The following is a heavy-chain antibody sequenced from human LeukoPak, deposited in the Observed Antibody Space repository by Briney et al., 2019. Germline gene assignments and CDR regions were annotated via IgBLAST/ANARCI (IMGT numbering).Heavy chain of an antibody. J-gene: IGHJ5*02. CDR2: IRYDGNDK. V-gene: IGHV3-30*02. D-gene: IGHD3-10*01. CDR3: AKDLMRDRWFGES. Sequence: SGGSLRLSCAASGFTFNYYGMHWVRQAPGKGLEWVAFIRYDGNDKFYTDSVKGRFTISRDTSRNTLFLQMNSLRAEDTAVYYCAKDLMRDRWFGESWGQGTLVTVSS. CDR1: GFTFNYYG.